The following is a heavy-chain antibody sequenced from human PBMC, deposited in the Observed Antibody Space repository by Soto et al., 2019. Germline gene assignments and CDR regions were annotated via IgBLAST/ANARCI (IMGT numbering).Heavy chain of an antibody. D-gene: IGHD6-19*01. Sequence: GSLRLSCAASGFTFSIHEMNWVRQAPGKGLEWVSYISSIGVATYYADSVKGRFTISRDNAKNSLYLQMNSLRAEDTAAYYCAREGRVGGIDYWGQGTPVTVSS. CDR1: GFTFSIHE. CDR3: AREGRVGGIDY. J-gene: IGHJ4*02. V-gene: IGHV3-48*03. CDR2: ISSIGVAT.